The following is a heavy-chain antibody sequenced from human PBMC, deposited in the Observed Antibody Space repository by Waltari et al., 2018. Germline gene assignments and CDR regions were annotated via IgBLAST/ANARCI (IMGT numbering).Heavy chain of an antibody. CDR3: ARNGDYGDYYFDY. J-gene: IGHJ4*02. CDR1: GGTFRSYA. CDR2: IIPIFGTA. V-gene: IGHV1-69*01. D-gene: IGHD4-17*01. Sequence: QVQLVQSGAEVKKPGSSVKVSCKASGGTFRSYAIRRVRPAPGQGLEWMGGIIPIFGTANYAQKFQGRVTITADESTSTAYMELSSLRSEDTAVYYCARNGDYGDYYFDYWGQGTLVTVSS.